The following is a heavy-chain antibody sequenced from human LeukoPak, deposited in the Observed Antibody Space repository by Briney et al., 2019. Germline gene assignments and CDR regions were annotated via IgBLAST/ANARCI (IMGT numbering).Heavy chain of an antibody. J-gene: IGHJ5*02. Sequence: ASVKVSCKAFGYTFTSNYMHWVRQAPGQGPEWMGVISPSGGSTTYAQKFQGRVTLTRDMSTSTDYLELSSLRSEDTAVYYCARDISVRDEASWINPWGQGTLVTASS. CDR2: ISPSGGST. V-gene: IGHV1-46*01. CDR3: ARDISVRDEASWINP. CDR1: GYTFTSNY. D-gene: IGHD5-24*01.